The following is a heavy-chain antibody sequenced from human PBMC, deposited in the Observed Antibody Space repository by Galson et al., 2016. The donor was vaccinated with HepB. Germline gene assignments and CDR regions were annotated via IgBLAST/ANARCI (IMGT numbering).Heavy chain of an antibody. J-gene: IGHJ5*02. Sequence: SETLSLTCTVSGGSIRSSSFYWAWIRQPPGKGLEWIGYIYYSGSTNYNPSLKSRVTISVDTSKDQFSLKLSSVIAADTAVYYFAREGGGYCTSTLCHPNWFDPWGQGTLVTVSS. CDR3: AREGGGYCTSTLCHPNWFDP. D-gene: IGHD2-2*01. V-gene: IGHV4-61*01. CDR1: GGSIRSSSFY. CDR2: IYYSGST.